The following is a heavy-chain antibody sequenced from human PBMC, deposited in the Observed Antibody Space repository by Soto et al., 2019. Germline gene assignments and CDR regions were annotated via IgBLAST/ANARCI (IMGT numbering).Heavy chain of an antibody. CDR1: GSTRSDYP. D-gene: IGHD1-20*01. V-gene: IGHV3-49*03. J-gene: IGHJ6*02. CDR3: AKYNYTSRYSFFGIDA. Sequence: SLGRSVTSAGSTRSDYPGCVFRQAPGKGLEWVHVIGNGAYGWTTDYAASVKGRFVISRDDSKSTAYLQMNSVTTEDTAVYFCAKYNYTSRYSFFGIDAWGHGTTVTVSS. CDR2: IGNGAYGWTT.